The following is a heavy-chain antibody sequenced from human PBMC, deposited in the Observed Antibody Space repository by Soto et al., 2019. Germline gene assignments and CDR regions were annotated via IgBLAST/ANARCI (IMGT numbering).Heavy chain of an antibody. CDR1: GGSISSGDYY. J-gene: IGHJ4*02. D-gene: IGHD4-4*01. Sequence: PSETLSLTCTVSGGSISSGDYYWSWIRQPPGKGLEWIGYIYYSGSTYYNPSLKSRVTISVDTSKNQFSLKLSSVTAADTAVYYCARVLTGDYSFDYWGQGTLVTVSS. CDR3: ARVLTGDYSFDY. CDR2: IYYSGST. V-gene: IGHV4-30-4*01.